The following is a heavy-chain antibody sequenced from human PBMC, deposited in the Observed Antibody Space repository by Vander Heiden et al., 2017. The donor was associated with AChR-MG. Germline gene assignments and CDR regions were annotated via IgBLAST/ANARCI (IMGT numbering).Heavy chain of an antibody. J-gene: IGHJ3*02. CDR3: AKDPGNCGGDCYSAFDI. D-gene: IGHD2-21*02. CDR2: ISWNSGSI. Sequence: EVPLVESGGSLVQPGRFLRLSWSASGFTFDDYAMHWVRQAPGKGLEWVSGISWNSGSIGYADSVKGRFTISRDNAKNSLYLQMNSLRAEDTALYYCAKDPGNCGGDCYSAFDIWGQGTMVTVSS. V-gene: IGHV3-9*01. CDR1: GFTFDDYA.